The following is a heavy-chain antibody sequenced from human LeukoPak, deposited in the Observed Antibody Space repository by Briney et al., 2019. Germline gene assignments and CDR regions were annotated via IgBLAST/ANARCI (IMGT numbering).Heavy chain of an antibody. CDR1: GGSFSGYY. Sequence: SETLSLTCAVYGGSFSGYYWSWIRQPPAKGLEWIGEINHSGSTNYNPSLKSRVTISADTSKNQFSLKLSSVTAADTAVYYCARGPRITLIRGGQWYYYMDVWGKGTTVTISS. J-gene: IGHJ6*03. D-gene: IGHD3-10*01. V-gene: IGHV4-34*01. CDR3: ARGPRITLIRGGQWYYYMDV. CDR2: INHSGST.